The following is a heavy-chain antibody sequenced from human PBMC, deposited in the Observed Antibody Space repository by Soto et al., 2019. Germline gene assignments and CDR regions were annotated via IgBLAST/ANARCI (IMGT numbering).Heavy chain of an antibody. CDR3: YKGGSKEGMDV. J-gene: IGHJ6*02. V-gene: IGHV3-30*03. CDR1: GFTFSNYG. D-gene: IGHD1-1*01. CDR2: ISYDVNNK. Sequence: GGSLRLSCAVSGFTFSNYGMHWVRQAPGKGLEWVALISYDVNNKYYADSVKGRFTISRDNSKNTLFLQMNGLRAEDTAVYYCYKGGSKEGMDVWGQGNTVTVSS.